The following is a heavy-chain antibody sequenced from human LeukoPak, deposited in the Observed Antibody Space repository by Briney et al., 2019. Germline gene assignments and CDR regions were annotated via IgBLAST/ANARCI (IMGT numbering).Heavy chain of an antibody. D-gene: IGHD2-2*01. J-gene: IGHJ4*02. Sequence: GGSLRLSCAASGFIFSSYGMSWVRQAPGKGLEWVSGISGSGGTKHYADSVKGRFTISRDNSQNTLYLQMNSLRAEDTAVYYCARDLQLLGGYFDYWGQGTLVTVPS. CDR1: GFIFSSYG. CDR2: ISGSGGTK. CDR3: ARDLQLLGGYFDY. V-gene: IGHV3-23*01.